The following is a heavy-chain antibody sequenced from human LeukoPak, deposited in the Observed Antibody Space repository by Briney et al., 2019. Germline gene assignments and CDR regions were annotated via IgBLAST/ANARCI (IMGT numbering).Heavy chain of an antibody. CDR2: ISGSGGTT. CDR1: GFTFTSYA. CDR3: ANEDVVTAYSHDAFDI. V-gene: IGHV3-23*01. D-gene: IGHD2-21*02. Sequence: AGGSLRLSCAASGFTFTSYAMSWVRQAPGKGLEWVSAISGSGGTTYYADSVKGRFTISRDNSKNTLYLQMNSLRAEDTAVYYCANEDVVTAYSHDAFDIWGQGTMVTVSS. J-gene: IGHJ3*02.